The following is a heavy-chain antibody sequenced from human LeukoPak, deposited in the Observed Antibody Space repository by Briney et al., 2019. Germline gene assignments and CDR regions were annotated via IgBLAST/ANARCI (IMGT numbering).Heavy chain of an antibody. J-gene: IGHJ4*02. CDR3: AKRDETAVERY. D-gene: IGHD6-19*01. CDR1: GGAFSSYA. V-gene: IGHV1-18*01. Sequence: GSSVKVSCKASGGAFSSYAISWVRQAPGQGLEWMGGIIAYNGNTNYAQKLQGRVTMTTDTSTSTAYMELRSLRSDDTAVYYCAKRDETAVERYWGQGTLVTVSS. CDR2: IIAYNGNT.